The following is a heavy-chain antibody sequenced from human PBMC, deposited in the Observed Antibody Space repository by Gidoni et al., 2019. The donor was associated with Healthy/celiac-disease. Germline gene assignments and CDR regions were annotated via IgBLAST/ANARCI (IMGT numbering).Heavy chain of an antibody. CDR3: ARDLIMVRGVHEGYYGMDV. V-gene: IGHV1-69*01. Sequence: EVKKPGSSVKVSCKASGGTFSSYDISWVRQAPGQGLEWMGGIIPIFGTANYAQKFQGRVTITADESTSTAYMELSSLRSEDTAVYYCARDLIMVRGVHEGYYGMDVWGQGTTVTVSS. D-gene: IGHD3-10*01. J-gene: IGHJ6*02. CDR2: IIPIFGTA. CDR1: GGTFSSYD.